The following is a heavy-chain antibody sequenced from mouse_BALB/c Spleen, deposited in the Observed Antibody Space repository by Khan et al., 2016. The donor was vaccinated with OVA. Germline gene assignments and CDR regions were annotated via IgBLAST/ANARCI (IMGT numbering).Heavy chain of an antibody. V-gene: IGHV2-3*01. Sequence: QVQLKQSGPGLVAPSQSLSITCTVSGFSLISYGVNWVRQPPGKGLEWLGVIWGDGNTNYHSALISRLSISKDNSKSQVFLKLDSLQTDDTATYYCAKFDGIFYAVDYWGQGTSVTVSS. CDR3: AKFDGIFYAVDY. CDR2: IWGDGNT. J-gene: IGHJ4*01. CDR1: GFSLISYG. D-gene: IGHD2-3*01.